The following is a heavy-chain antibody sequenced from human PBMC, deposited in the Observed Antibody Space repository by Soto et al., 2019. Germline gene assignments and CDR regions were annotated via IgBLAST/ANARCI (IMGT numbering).Heavy chain of an antibody. CDR2: IIPIFGTA. CDR3: ARARLGGAVAATHLYYYDMDV. V-gene: IGHV1-69*01. CDR1: GGTFSSYA. J-gene: IGHJ6*02. D-gene: IGHD2-15*01. Sequence: QVQLVQSGAEVKKPGSSVKVSCKASGGTFSSYAISWVRQAPGQGLEWMGGIIPIFGTANYAQKFQGRVTITADDSTSTAYMELSSMRSEDTAVYYCARARLGGAVAATHLYYYDMDVWGQGTTVTVSS.